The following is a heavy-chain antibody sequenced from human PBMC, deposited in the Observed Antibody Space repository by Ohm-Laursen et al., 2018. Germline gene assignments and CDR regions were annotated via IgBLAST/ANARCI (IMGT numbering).Heavy chain of an antibody. CDR2: LSYDGSTT. D-gene: IGHD3-3*01. Sequence: SLRLSCAASGFTVGDNYMSWVRQAPGKGLEWVAVLSYDGSTTHYADSVKGRFTISRDTSKNTLYLQMNSLRAEDTAVYYCARATHYDFWNGYYFDYWGQGTLVTVSS. CDR3: ARATHYDFWNGYYFDY. V-gene: IGHV3-30*03. J-gene: IGHJ4*02. CDR1: GFTVGDNY.